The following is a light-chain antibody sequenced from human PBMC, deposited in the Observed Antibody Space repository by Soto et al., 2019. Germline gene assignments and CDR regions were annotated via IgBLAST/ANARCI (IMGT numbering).Light chain of an antibody. J-gene: IGLJ2*01. Sequence: QSALTQPASVSGSPGQSITISCTGASSDIGSYDLVSWYQQNPGKTPRLIIYEVNKRPWGVSNRFSGSKSGKTASLTISGLQAEDEADYYCCSYTSSNTLVVGGGTKLTVL. CDR3: CSYTSSNTLV. CDR2: EVN. CDR1: SSDIGSYDL. V-gene: IGLV2-23*02.